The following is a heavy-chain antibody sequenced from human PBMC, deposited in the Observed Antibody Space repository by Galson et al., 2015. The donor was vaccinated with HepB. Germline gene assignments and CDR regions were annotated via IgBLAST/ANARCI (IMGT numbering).Heavy chain of an antibody. Sequence: SLRLSCAASGFTFSSYWMHWVRQAPGKGLVWVSRINSDGSSTSYADSVKGRFTISRDNAKNTLYLQMNSLRAEDTAVYYCARESSSWYDVYFDYWGQGTLVTVSS. V-gene: IGHV3-74*01. CDR1: GFTFSSYW. CDR2: INSDGSST. J-gene: IGHJ4*02. CDR3: ARESSSWYDVYFDY. D-gene: IGHD6-13*01.